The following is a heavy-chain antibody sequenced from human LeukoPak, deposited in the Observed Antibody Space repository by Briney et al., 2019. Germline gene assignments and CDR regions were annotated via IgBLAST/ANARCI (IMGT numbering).Heavy chain of an antibody. J-gene: IGHJ3*02. Sequence: GESLKISCKGSGYSFTSYWIGWVRQMPGKGLEWMGIIYPGDSDTRYSPSFQGQVTISADKSISTAYLQWSSLKASDTAMYYCARSADLTHIVVVTASRRNAYDIWGQGTMVTVSS. CDR3: ARSADLTHIVVVTASRRNAYDI. D-gene: IGHD2-21*02. CDR1: GYSFTSYW. CDR2: IYPGDSDT. V-gene: IGHV5-51*01.